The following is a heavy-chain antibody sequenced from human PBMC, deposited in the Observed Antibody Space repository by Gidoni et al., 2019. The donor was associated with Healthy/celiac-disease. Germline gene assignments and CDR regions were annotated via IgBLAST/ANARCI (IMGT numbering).Heavy chain of an antibody. J-gene: IGHJ4*02. CDR1: GYTFTGYY. Sequence: QVQLVQSGAEVKKPGASVKVSCTASGYTFTGYYMHWVRQAPGQGLEWMGWINPNSGGTNYAQKFQGWVTMTRDTSISTAYMELSRLRSDDTAVYYCARGFNILTGYLPYFDYWGQGTLVTVSS. CDR2: INPNSGGT. V-gene: IGHV1-2*04. D-gene: IGHD3-9*01. CDR3: ARGFNILTGYLPYFDY.